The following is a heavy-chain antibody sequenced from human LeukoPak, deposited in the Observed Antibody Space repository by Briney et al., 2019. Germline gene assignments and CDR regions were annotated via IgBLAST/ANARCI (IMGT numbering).Heavy chain of an antibody. CDR1: GFTFSSYW. CDR3: ARDRELGILDWFDY. D-gene: IGHD3/OR15-3a*01. J-gene: IGHJ4*02. Sequence: GGSLRLSCAASGFTFSSYWMSWVRQAPGKGLEWVANIKQDGSEKYYVDSVKGRFTISRDNAKNSLYLQMNSLRAEDTAVYYCARDRELGILDWFDYWGQGTLVTVSS. V-gene: IGHV3-7*01. CDR2: IKQDGSEK.